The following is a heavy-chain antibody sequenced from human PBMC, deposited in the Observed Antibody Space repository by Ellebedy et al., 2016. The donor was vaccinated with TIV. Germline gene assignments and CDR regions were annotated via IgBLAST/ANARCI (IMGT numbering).Heavy chain of an antibody. CDR3: AGARNGDYSFDA. J-gene: IGHJ4*02. Sequence: GESLKIPXQGSGSRFSTYWIGWVRQMPGEGLEWMGIIFLRDSTTKYSPSFQGQVTISADTSINTAYLQWDSLTTSDTATYYCAGARNGDYSFDAWGQGTLVAVST. CDR1: GSRFSTYW. V-gene: IGHV5-51*01. D-gene: IGHD2-21*02. CDR2: IFLRDSTT.